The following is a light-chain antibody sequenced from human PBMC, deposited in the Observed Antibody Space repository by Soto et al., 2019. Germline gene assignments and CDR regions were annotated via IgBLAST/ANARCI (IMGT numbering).Light chain of an antibody. V-gene: IGKV1-5*01. CDR3: QQYSGYRT. Sequence: DIQVTQSPPTLSASVGDRDTITCRASQTISTWMAWYQQKPGKAPKLLIYDASILESGVPSRFSGSGSGTEFSLTISSLQPDDFATYSCQQYSGYRTFGQGTKVDIK. CDR2: DAS. CDR1: QTISTW. J-gene: IGKJ1*01.